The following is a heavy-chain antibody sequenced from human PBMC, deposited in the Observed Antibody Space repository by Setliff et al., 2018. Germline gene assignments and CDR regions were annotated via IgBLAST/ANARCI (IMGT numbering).Heavy chain of an antibody. V-gene: IGHV3-43*01. CDR2: IRWDGRVT. CDR1: GFTFEDYT. D-gene: IGHD5-12*01. Sequence: PGGSLRLSCAASGFTFEDYTMHWVRQVPGKGLEWVSFIRWDGRVTYYADSVKGRFTMSRDNSKNSLYLQMNSLRAEDTAVYYCASGYLQTNHRIDYWGQGTLVTVSS. J-gene: IGHJ4*02. CDR3: ASGYLQTNHRIDY.